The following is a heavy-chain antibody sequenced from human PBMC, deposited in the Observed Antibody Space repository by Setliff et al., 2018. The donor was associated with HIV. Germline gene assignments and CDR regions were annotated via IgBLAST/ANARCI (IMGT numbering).Heavy chain of an antibody. CDR1: GYTFTNYD. J-gene: IGHJ6*03. D-gene: IGHD3-10*01. CDR2: MNPNSGNT. Sequence: ASVKVSCKASGYTFTNYDINWVRQATGQGLEWMGWMNPNSGNTGYAQKFQGRVTMTRDTSTSTVYMELSSLRSEDTAVYYCARGSGSTPPNYYYYYYMDVWGKGTTVTVSS. V-gene: IGHV1-8*01. CDR3: ARGSGSTPPNYYYYYYMDV.